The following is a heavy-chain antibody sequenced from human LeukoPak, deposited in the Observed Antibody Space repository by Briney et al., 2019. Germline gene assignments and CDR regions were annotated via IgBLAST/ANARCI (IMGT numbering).Heavy chain of an antibody. CDR3: AGATLYFDY. CDR1: GFTFSSYA. J-gene: IGHJ4*02. CDR2: ISYDGSNK. V-gene: IGHV3-30-3*01. Sequence: QPGGSLRLSCAASGFTFSSYAMHWVRQAPGKGLEGVAVISYDGSNKYYADSVKGRFTISRDNSKNTLYLQMNSLRAEDTAVYYCAGATLYFDYWGQGTLVTVSS. D-gene: IGHD4/OR15-4a*01.